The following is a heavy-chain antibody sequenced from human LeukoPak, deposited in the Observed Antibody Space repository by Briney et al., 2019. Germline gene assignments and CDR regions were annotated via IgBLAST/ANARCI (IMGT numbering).Heavy chain of an antibody. V-gene: IGHV3-23*01. D-gene: IGHD6-19*01. Sequence: PGGSLRLSCAASGFIFSSYAMSWVRQAPGKGLEWVSAISGSGGSTYYADSVKGRSTISRDNSKNTLYLQMSSLRAEDTAVYYCAKDRRIAVAGTMVDYWGQGILVTVST. CDR2: ISGSGGST. CDR3: AKDRRIAVAGTMVDY. CDR1: GFIFSSYA. J-gene: IGHJ4*02.